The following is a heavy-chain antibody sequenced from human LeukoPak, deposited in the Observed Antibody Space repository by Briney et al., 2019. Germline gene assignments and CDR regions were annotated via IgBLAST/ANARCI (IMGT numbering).Heavy chain of an antibody. D-gene: IGHD5-12*01. V-gene: IGHV4-34*01. Sequence: PSETLSLTCAVYGGSFSGYYWSWIRQPPGKGLEWIGEINHSGSTNYNPSLKSRVTISVDTSKNQFSLKLSSVTAADTAVYYCARGGTLYGGYDYGHYFDYWGQGTLVTVSS. J-gene: IGHJ4*02. CDR2: INHSGST. CDR3: ARGGTLYGGYDYGHYFDY. CDR1: GGSFSGYY.